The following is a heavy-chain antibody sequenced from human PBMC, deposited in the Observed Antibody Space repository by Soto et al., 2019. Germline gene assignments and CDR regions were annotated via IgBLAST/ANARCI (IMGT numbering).Heavy chain of an antibody. D-gene: IGHD3-10*01. J-gene: IGHJ4*02. Sequence: QVQVVESGGGVVQPGRSLRLSCAASGFTFSRYAIHWVRQAPGKGLGWVAVISRDGSNKYYVDSVKGRFTISRDNSRNTVYLQMNSLRDEDTAVYYCARSRNSAVADSFDFWGQGTLVTVSS. CDR1: GFTFSRYA. CDR3: ARSRNSAVADSFDF. V-gene: IGHV3-30*04. CDR2: ISRDGSNK.